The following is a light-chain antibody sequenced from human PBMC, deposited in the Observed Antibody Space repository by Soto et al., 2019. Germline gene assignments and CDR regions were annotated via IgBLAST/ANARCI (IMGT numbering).Light chain of an antibody. CDR1: QTINNW. J-gene: IGKJ1*01. Sequence: DIQMTQSPSTLSASVGDRVTLACRASQTINNWLAWYQQKPGKAPKLLIYHVSTLESGVPSRFSGSGSGTEFTLTISSLQPEDFATYYCQQYNTFSTFGQGTKVDIK. V-gene: IGKV1-5*01. CDR2: HVS. CDR3: QQYNTFST.